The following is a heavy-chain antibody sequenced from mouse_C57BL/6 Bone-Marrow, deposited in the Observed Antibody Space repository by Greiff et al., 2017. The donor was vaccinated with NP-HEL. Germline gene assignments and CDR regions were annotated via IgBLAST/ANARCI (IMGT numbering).Heavy chain of an antibody. CDR3: ASPYITTVVAPGYFDV. V-gene: IGHV1-39*01. CDR2: INPNYGTT. J-gene: IGHJ1*03. CDR1: GYSFTDYN. Sequence: VQLKESGPELVKPGASVKISCKASGYSFTDYNMNWVKQSNGKSLEWIGVINPNYGTTSYNQKFKGKATLTVDQSSSTAYMQLNSLTSEDSAVYYCASPYITTVVAPGYFDVWGTGTTVTVSS. D-gene: IGHD1-1*01.